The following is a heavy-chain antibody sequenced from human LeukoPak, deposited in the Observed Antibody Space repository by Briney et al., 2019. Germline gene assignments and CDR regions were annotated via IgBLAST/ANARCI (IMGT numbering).Heavy chain of an antibody. V-gene: IGHV3-48*03. CDR1: GFRFSSYE. J-gene: IGHJ4*02. CDR2: ISSSGSTI. Sequence: GGSLRLSCAASGFRFSSYEMNWVRQAPGKGLEWFSYISSSGSTIYYADSVKGRFTISRDNAKNSLYLQMNSLRVEDTAVYYCARDISPLDYWGQGTLVTVSS. CDR3: ARDISPLDY.